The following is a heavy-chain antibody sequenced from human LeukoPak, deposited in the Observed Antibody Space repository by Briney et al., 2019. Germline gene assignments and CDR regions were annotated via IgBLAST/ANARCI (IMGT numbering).Heavy chain of an antibody. D-gene: IGHD3-22*01. CDR2: IIPIFGTA. V-gene: IGHV1-69*05. CDR1: GGTFSSYA. J-gene: IGHJ4*02. Sequence: SVKVSCKAYGGTFSSYAISWVRQAPGQGLEWMGGIIPIFGTANYAQKFQGRVTITTDESTSTAYMELSSLRSEDTAVYYCARVRNKNSGYYWYWGQGTLVTVSS. CDR3: ARVRNKNSGYYWY.